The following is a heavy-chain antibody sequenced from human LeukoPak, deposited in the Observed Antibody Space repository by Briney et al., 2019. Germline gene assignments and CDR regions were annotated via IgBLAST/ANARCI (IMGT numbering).Heavy chain of an antibody. J-gene: IGHJ5*02. CDR2: ISSSSSYI. D-gene: IGHD3-10*01. V-gene: IGHV3-21*04. Sequence: GGSLRLSCAASGFTFSSYSMNWVRQAPGKGLEWVSSISSSSSYIYYADSVKGRFTISRDNAKNSLYLQMSSLRAEDTAVYYCARAVVTMVRGVNIWFDPWGQGTLVTVSS. CDR1: GFTFSSYS. CDR3: ARAVVTMVRGVNIWFDP.